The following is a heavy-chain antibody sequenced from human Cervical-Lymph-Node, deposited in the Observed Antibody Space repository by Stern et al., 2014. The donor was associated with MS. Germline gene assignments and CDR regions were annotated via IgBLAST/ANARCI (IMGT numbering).Heavy chain of an antibody. CDR2: IDWDDDK. Sequence: EPGPALVNPTQTLTLPCTFSGFSLRTSGMCVSWIRQPPGKALEWLALIDWDDDKYYSTSRKTRLNISKDTSKNQVVLTMTNMDPVDTATYYCARTTERENAFDIWGQGTMVTVSS. D-gene: IGHD5-24*01. J-gene: IGHJ3*02. V-gene: IGHV2-70*01. CDR1: GFSLRTSGMC. CDR3: ARTTERENAFDI.